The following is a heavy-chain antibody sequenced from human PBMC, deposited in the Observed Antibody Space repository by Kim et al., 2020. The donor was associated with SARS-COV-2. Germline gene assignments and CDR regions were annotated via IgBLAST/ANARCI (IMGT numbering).Heavy chain of an antibody. CDR1: GGSFSGYY. CDR3: ARCRRRTPYYYYGMDV. CDR2: INHSGST. V-gene: IGHV4-34*01. J-gene: IGHJ6*02. D-gene: IGHD2-15*01. Sequence: SETLSLTCAVYGGSFSGYYWSWIRQPPGKGLEWIGEINHSGSTNYNPSLKSRVTISVDTSKNQFSLKLNSVTAADTAVYYCARCRRRTPYYYYGMDVWGQGTTVPVSS.